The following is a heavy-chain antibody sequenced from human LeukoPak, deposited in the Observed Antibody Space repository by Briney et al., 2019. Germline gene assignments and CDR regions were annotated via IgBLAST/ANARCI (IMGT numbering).Heavy chain of an antibody. D-gene: IGHD4-17*01. V-gene: IGHV4-30-4*01. J-gene: IGHJ2*01. Sequence: SETLSLTCTVSGGSISSGDYYWSWIRQPPGKGLEWIGYIYYSGSTYYNPSLKSRVTISVDTSKNQFSLKLSSVTAADTAVYYCASLETHYGDYEGGLWGRGTLVTVSS. CDR1: GGSISSGDYY. CDR2: IYYSGST. CDR3: ASLETHYGDYEGGL.